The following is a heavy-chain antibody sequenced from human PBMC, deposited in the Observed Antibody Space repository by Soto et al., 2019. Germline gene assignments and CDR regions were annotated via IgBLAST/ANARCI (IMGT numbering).Heavy chain of an antibody. V-gene: IGHV3-23*01. CDR1: GFAFSNYA. CDR3: AKDLDGAFGELFFDK. Sequence: EVQLSESGGGLVQPGGSLRLSCVASGFAFSNYALGWVRQAPGKGLEWVSGISGGSETTSYADSVKGRFTISRDNSKDTLFLQMNSLRAEDTATYFCAKDLDGAFGELFFDKWGQGTLVTVSS. J-gene: IGHJ4*02. D-gene: IGHD3-10*01. CDR2: ISGGSETT.